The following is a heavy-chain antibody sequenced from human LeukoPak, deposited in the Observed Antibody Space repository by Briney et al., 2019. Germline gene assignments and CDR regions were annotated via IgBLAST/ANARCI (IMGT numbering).Heavy chain of an antibody. V-gene: IGHV4-59*08. J-gene: IGHJ3*02. CDR3: ARRLAVAGTEAFDI. D-gene: IGHD6-19*01. CDR1: GGSISDFY. Sequence: PSETLSLTCTVSGGSISDFYWNWIRQPPGKGVEWIGYVYYSGSTNYNPSLKSRVTISVDTSKNQFSLKLSSVTAADTAVYYCARRLAVAGTEAFDIWGQGTMVTVSS. CDR2: VYYSGST.